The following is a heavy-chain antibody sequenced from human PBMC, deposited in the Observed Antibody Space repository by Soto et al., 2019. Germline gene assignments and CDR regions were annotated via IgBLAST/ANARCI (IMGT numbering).Heavy chain of an antibody. J-gene: IGHJ4*02. CDR1: GYTFTSYG. D-gene: IGHD2-15*01. CDR2: ISAYNGNT. V-gene: IGHV1-18*01. CDR3: ARGYCSGGSCYRLDY. Sequence: ASVKVSCKASGYTFTSYGISWVRQALGQGLEWMGWISAYNGNTNYAQKLQGRVTMTTDTSTSTAYMELRSLRSDDTAVYYCARGYCSGGSCYRLDYWGQGTLVTVSS.